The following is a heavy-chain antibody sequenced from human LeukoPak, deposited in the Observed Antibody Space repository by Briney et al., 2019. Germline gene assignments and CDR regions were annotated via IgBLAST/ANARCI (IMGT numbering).Heavy chain of an antibody. J-gene: IGHJ3*02. Sequence: ASVKVSCKASGYTFPNYDINWVRRATGQGLEWMGWMNFNSGNTGYAQKFQGRVTMTTNTAISTVYMELSSMKSEDTAIYYCAKVGLGNTAIHIWGQGTMVTVSS. V-gene: IGHV1-8*01. CDR2: MNFNSGNT. CDR3: AKVGLGNTAIHI. CDR1: GYTFPNYD. D-gene: IGHD5-18*01.